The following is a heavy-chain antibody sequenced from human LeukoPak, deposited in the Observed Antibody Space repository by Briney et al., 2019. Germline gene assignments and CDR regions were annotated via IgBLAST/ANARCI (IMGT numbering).Heavy chain of an antibody. CDR2: INPSGGST. CDR1: GYTFTSYY. J-gene: IGHJ4*02. D-gene: IGHD6-19*01. Sequence: ASVKVSCKASGYTFTSYYMHWVRQAPGQGLEWMGIINPSGGSTSYAQKFQGRVTMTRDTSTSTVYMELSSLRSEDTAVYYCARASKTIAVAGTTLGYWGQGTLVTVSS. CDR3: ARASKTIAVAGTTLGY. V-gene: IGHV1-46*01.